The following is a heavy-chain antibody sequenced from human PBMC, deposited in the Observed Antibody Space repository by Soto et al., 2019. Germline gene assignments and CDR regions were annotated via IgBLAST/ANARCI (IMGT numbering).Heavy chain of an antibody. D-gene: IGHD2-15*01. CDR1: GFTIRSYD. V-gene: IGHV4-59*08. Sequence: SETLSLTRPVSGFTIRSYDWSWIPQPPGKGLEWIGYIYYSGSTNYNPSLKSRVTISVDTSKNQFSLKLSSVTAADTAVYYCASLGSGYCSGGSCYLAYWGQGTLVTVSS. CDR3: ASLGSGYCSGGSCYLAY. CDR2: IYYSGST. J-gene: IGHJ4*02.